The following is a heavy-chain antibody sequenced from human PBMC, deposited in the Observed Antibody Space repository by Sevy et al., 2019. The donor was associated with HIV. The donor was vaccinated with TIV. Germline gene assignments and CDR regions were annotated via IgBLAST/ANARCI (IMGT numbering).Heavy chain of an antibody. V-gene: IGHV3-23*01. Sequence: GGSLRLSCAASGFTFSSYAMSWVRQAPGKGLEWVSAISGSGGSTYYADSVKGRFTISRDNSKNTLYLQMNMLRAEDTAVYYAAKPALATPYDSAGDYYVDAFEVWGQGTMFTVSS. CDR2: ISGSGGST. CDR1: GFTFSSYA. D-gene: IGHD3-22*01. CDR3: AKPALATPYDSAGDYYVDAFEV. J-gene: IGHJ3*01.